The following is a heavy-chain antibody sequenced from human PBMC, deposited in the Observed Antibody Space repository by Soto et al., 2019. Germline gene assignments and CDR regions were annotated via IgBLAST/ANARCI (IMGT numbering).Heavy chain of an antibody. J-gene: IGHJ4*02. V-gene: IGHV3-9*01. CDR3: AKDHVLRYFDWLLFDY. Sequence: GGSLRLSCAASGFTFDDYAMHWVRQAPGKGLEWVSGISWNSGSIGYADSVKGRFTISRDNAKNSLYLQMNSLRAEDTALYYCAKDHVLRYFDWLLFDYWGQGTLVTVSS. CDR2: ISWNSGSI. D-gene: IGHD3-9*01. CDR1: GFTFDDYA.